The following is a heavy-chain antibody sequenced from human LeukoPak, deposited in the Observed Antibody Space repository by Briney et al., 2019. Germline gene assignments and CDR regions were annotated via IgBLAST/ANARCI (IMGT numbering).Heavy chain of an antibody. Sequence: PGGSLRLSCAASGFTFNTYAMSWVRQTPGKGLEWVAAISGDNPGTYHANSVKGRFTISRDNSKNTLHLQMSGLRAEDTARYYCAKAPVGHCSGAFCYHFDSWGQGMLVTVSS. V-gene: IGHV3-23*01. CDR1: GFTFNTYA. CDR3: AKAPVGHCSGAFCYHFDS. J-gene: IGHJ4*02. CDR2: ISGDNPGT. D-gene: IGHD2-15*01.